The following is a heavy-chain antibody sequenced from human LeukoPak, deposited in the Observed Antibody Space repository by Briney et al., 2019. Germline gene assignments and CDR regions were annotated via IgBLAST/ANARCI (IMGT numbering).Heavy chain of an antibody. CDR1: GGTFSGYA. CDR3: ARDVRGSDVHDYYYFDY. D-gene: IGHD2/OR15-2a*01. V-gene: IGHV1-2*02. CDR2: ISPTSGGT. J-gene: IGHJ4*02. Sequence: ASVKLSCKASGGTFSGYAISWVRQAPGQGLEWMGWISPTSGGTKYAPNFQGRVTMSTDTSISTAYLEVSSLKSDDTAVYYCARDVRGSDVHDYYYFDYWGQGTLVTVSS.